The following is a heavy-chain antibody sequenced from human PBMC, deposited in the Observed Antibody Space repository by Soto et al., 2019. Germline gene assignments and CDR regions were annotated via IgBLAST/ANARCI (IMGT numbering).Heavy chain of an antibody. CDR3: ARARGDYYDSSGYYYRGGYFYY. CDR2: ISYDGSNK. CDR1: GSTFSSYA. D-gene: IGHD3-22*01. Sequence: QVQLVESGGGVVQPGRSLRLSCAASGSTFSSYAMHWVRQAPGKGLEWVAVISYDGSNKYYADSVKGRFTISRDNSKNTLYLQLNSLRADDTAVYDCARARGDYYDSSGYYYRGGYFYYWGQGTLVAVSS. V-gene: IGHV3-30-3*01. J-gene: IGHJ4*02.